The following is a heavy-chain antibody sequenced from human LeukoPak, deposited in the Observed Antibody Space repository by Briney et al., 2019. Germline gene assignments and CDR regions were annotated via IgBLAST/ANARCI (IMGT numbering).Heavy chain of an antibody. D-gene: IGHD5-24*01. J-gene: IGHJ3*02. CDR1: GGSISSSSYY. CDR2: IYYSGST. CDR3: ARDLNVVQLIETEAFDI. V-gene: IGHV4-39*07. Sequence: PSETLSLTCTVSGGSISSSSYYWGWIRQPPGKGLEWIGSIYYSGSTYYNPSLKSRVTISVDTSKNQFSLKLSSVTAADTAVYYCARDLNVVQLIETEAFDIWGQGTMVTVSS.